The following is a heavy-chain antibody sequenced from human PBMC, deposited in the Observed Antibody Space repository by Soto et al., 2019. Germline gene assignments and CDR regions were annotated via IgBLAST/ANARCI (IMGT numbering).Heavy chain of an antibody. J-gene: IGHJ4*02. CDR1: GGSISSGYYY. Sequence: SETLSLTCTVSGGSISSGYYYWSWIRQPPGKGLGWIGYIYYSGSTYYNPSLKSRVTISVDTSKNQFSLKLSSVTAADTAVYYCAGYCTNGVCPRWGQGTLVTVSS. V-gene: IGHV4-30-4*01. CDR2: IYYSGST. D-gene: IGHD2-8*01. CDR3: AGYCTNGVCPR.